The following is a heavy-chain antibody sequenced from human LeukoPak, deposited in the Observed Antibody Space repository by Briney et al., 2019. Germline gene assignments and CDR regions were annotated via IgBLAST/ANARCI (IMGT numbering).Heavy chain of an antibody. D-gene: IGHD2-2*03. V-gene: IGHV3-30-3*01. J-gene: IGHJ6*02. CDR3: ARARLDIVVVPAAPSGSYYYYYYGMDV. CDR1: GFTFSSYA. CDR2: ISYDGSNK. Sequence: GGSPRLSCAASGFTFSSYAMHWVRQAPGKGLEWVAVISYDGSNKYYADSVKGRFTISRDNSKNTLYLQMNSLRAEDTAVYYCARARLDIVVVPAAPSGSYYYYYYGMDVWGQGTTVTVSS.